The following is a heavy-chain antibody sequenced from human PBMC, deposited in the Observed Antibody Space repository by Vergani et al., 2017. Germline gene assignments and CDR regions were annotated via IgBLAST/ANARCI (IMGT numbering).Heavy chain of an antibody. J-gene: IGHJ6*02. CDR1: GGSFSGYY. Sequence: QVQLQQWGAGLLKPSETLSLTCAVYGGSFSGYYWSWIRQPPGKGLEWIGEINHSGSTNYNPSLKSRVTISVDTSKNQFSLKLSSVTAADKSTSTAYMELSSLRSEDTAVYYCAREGDVDTAMVTGYYYGMDVWGQGTTVTVSS. CDR3: YMELSSLRSEDTAVYYCAREGDVDTAMVTGYYYGMDV. V-gene: IGHV4-34*01. D-gene: IGHD5-18*01. CDR2: INHSGST.